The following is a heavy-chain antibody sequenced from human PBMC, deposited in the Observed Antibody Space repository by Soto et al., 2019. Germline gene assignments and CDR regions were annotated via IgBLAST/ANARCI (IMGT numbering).Heavy chain of an antibody. CDR1: GYTFTSYD. Sequence: ASVKVSCKASGYTFTSYDINWVRQATGQGLEWMGWMNPNSGNTGYAQKFQGRVTMTRNTSISTAYMELSSLRSEDTAVYYCARQYYYDSSGSYWFDPWGQGTLVTVSS. CDR3: ARQYYYDSSGSYWFDP. CDR2: MNPNSGNT. J-gene: IGHJ5*02. D-gene: IGHD3-22*01. V-gene: IGHV1-8*01.